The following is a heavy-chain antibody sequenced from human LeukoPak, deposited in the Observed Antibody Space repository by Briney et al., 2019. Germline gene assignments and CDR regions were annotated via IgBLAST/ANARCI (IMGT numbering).Heavy chain of an antibody. CDR3: AVLYYDTSGYYYGVVF. J-gene: IGHJ4*02. CDR2: INPKNANT. CDR1: GYTFTNSD. D-gene: IGHD3-22*01. V-gene: IGHV1-8*03. Sequence: ASVTVSCKASGYTFTNSDINWVRQATGQGLEWMGWINPKNANTDYAQKFQGRVTITRNTSISTAYMELSSLRSEDTAVYYCAVLYYDTSGYYYGVVFWGQGTLVTVSS.